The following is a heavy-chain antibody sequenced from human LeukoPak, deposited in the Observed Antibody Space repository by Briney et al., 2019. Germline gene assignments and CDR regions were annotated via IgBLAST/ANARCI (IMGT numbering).Heavy chain of an antibody. CDR2: MNPNSGNT. J-gene: IGHJ5*02. Sequence: ASVKVSCKASGYTFTSYDINWVRQATGQGLEWMGWMNPNSGNTGYAQKFQGRVTMTRNTSISTAYMELSRLRSDDTAVYYCARDGSLLWFGELSSNWFDPWGQGTLVTVSS. D-gene: IGHD3-10*01. CDR1: GYTFTSYD. CDR3: ARDGSLLWFGELSSNWFDP. V-gene: IGHV1-8*01.